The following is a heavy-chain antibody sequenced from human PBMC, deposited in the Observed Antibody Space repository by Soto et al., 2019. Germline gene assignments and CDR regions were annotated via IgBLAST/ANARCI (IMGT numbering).Heavy chain of an antibody. D-gene: IGHD3-10*01. Sequence: PSETLSLTCTVSGGSISSGDYYWSWIRQAPGKGLEWIGYIYYSGSTYYNPSLKSRVTISVDTSKNQFSLKLSSVTAADTAVYYCARDLDSITMVRGVMNYGMDVWGQGTTVTVSS. J-gene: IGHJ6*02. CDR3: ARDLDSITMVRGVMNYGMDV. V-gene: IGHV4-30-4*01. CDR2: IYYSGST. CDR1: GGSISSGDYY.